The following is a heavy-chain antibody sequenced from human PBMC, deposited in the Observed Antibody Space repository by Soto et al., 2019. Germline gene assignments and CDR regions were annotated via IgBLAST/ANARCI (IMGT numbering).Heavy chain of an antibody. V-gene: IGHV4-59*12. CDR2: INYSGST. D-gene: IGHD6-13*01. J-gene: IGHJ4*02. CDR3: AREYSSFEY. Sequence: QVQLQESGPGLVKPSETLSLTCSVSGGSISIYYWSWIRQPPGKGLEWVGYINYSGSTSYNPSLKSRATISVDTSKNQFSLKLNSVPAADTAVYYCAREYSSFEYWGQGSLVTVSS. CDR1: GGSISIYY.